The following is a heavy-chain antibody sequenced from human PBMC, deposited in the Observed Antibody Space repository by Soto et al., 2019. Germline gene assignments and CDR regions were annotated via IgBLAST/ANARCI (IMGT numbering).Heavy chain of an antibody. J-gene: IGHJ5*02. V-gene: IGHV2-70*04. CDR3: ARSIVAGENWFDP. CDR2: IDWDDDK. D-gene: IGHD6-25*01. CDR1: GFSLSTSGMR. Sequence: YGPTLVNPTQTLTLTCTFSGFSLSTSGMRVSWIRQPPGKALEWLARIDWDDDKFYSTSLKTRLTISKDTSKNQVVLTMTNMDPVDTATYYCARSIVAGENWFDPWGQGALVTVSS.